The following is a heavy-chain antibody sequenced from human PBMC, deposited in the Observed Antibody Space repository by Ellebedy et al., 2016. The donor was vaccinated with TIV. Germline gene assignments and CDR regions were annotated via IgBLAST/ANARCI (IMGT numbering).Heavy chain of an antibody. Sequence: GESLKISCAASRLNLSNYDMYWVRQAPGQGLEWVALIRGDGYSRYYTDSVKGRFAISRDNSKNTLYLQMNSLRAEDTALYYCATESDVRHRQALDCWGQGTQVTVSS. J-gene: IGHJ4*02. CDR2: IRGDGYSR. CDR1: RLNLSNYD. V-gene: IGHV3-33*07. CDR3: ATESDVRHRQALDC.